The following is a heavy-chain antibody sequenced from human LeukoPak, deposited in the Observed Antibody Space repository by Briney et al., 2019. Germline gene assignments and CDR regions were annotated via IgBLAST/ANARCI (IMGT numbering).Heavy chain of an antibody. CDR2: ISYDGSNK. V-gene: IGHV3-30-3*01. D-gene: IGHD3-10*01. Sequence: PGRSLRLSCAASGFTFSSYAMHWVRQAPGKGLEWVAVISYDGSNKYYADSVKGRFTISRDNSKNTLYLQMNSLRAEDTVVYYCARDLDGSGSFDYWGQGTLVTVSS. CDR3: ARDLDGSGSFDY. CDR1: GFTFSSYA. J-gene: IGHJ4*02.